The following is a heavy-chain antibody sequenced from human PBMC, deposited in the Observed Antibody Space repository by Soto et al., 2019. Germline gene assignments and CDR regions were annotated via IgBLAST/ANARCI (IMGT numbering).Heavy chain of an antibody. D-gene: IGHD3-9*01. CDR1: GFTFSSYE. CDR2: ISSSGSTI. Sequence: PGGSLRLSCAASGFTFSSYEMNWVRQAPGKGLEWVSYISSSGSTIYYADSVKGRFTISRDNAKNSLYLQMNSLRAEDTAVYYCARGGLEIPGYYDILTGYYRAEYFQHWGQGTLVTVSS. J-gene: IGHJ1*01. V-gene: IGHV3-48*03. CDR3: ARGGLEIPGYYDILTGYYRAEYFQH.